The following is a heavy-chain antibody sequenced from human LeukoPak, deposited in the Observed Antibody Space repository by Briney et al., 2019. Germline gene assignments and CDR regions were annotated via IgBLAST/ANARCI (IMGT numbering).Heavy chain of an antibody. J-gene: IGHJ4*02. CDR1: GDSIRSSY. CDR3: ARDGGGQRAGQFDQ. Sequence: SETLSLTCTVSGDSIRSSYWSWIRQPPGETLEWVGYIYYSGSANYNPSLKDRVTISVCTCKSQLSLRLNSVSAADTDIFDGARDGGGQRAGQFDQWGQGILVTVSS. V-gene: IGHV4-59*01. D-gene: IGHD6-13*01. CDR2: IYYSGSA.